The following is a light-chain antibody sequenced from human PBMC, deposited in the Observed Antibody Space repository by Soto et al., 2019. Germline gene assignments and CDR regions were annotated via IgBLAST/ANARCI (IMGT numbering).Light chain of an antibody. CDR3: AAWDDSLSGFYV. J-gene: IGLJ1*01. CDR2: SNN. CDR1: SSNIGSNT. Sequence: QSVLTQPPSASGTPGQRVTISCSGSSSNIGSNTVNWYQQLPGTAPKLLIYSNNQRPSGVPDRFSGSKSGTSASLAISGLQSEDEADYYCAAWDDSLSGFYVFGTGTKATVL. V-gene: IGLV1-44*01.